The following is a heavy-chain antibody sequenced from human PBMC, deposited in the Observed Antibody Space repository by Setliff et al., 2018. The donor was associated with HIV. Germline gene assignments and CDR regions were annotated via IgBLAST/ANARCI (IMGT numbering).Heavy chain of an antibody. CDR2: INPAGNPT. J-gene: IGHJ6*03. V-gene: IGHV1-46*01. Sequence: RASVKVSCKASGYTFTSDYIHWVRQAPGQGLEWMGIINPAGNPTGYAQKFQGRLTMTRDTSTNTVYMELSSLRSDDTAVYYCARGGGYYDSSGPVHYYYYYYMDVWGEGTMVTVSS. D-gene: IGHD3-22*01. CDR3: ARGGGYYDSSGPVHYYYYYYMDV. CDR1: GYTFTSDY.